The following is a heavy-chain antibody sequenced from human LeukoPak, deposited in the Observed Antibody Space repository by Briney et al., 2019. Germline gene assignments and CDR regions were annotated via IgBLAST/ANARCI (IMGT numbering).Heavy chain of an antibody. V-gene: IGHV3-23*01. CDR1: GFTFSSYA. Sequence: GGSLRLSCAASGFTFSSYAMSWVRQAPGKGLEWVSAISSSGGSTYYADSVKGRFTISRDNSKNTLYLQMNSLRAEDTAVYYCAKDRSGYYTPFDYWGQGTLVTVSS. D-gene: IGHD3-3*01. CDR2: ISSSGGST. CDR3: AKDRSGYYTPFDY. J-gene: IGHJ4*02.